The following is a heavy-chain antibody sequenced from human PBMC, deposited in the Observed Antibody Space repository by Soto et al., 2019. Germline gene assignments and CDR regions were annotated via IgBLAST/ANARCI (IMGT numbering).Heavy chain of an antibody. CDR1: GGSITSNW. CDR3: ARHIAVSGTRGFDH. D-gene: IGHD2-21*01. V-gene: IGHV4-4*02. Sequence: QVQLQESGPGLVKPSGTLSLTCAVSGGSITSNWWSWVRQPPGKGLEWIAEIFHTGSANYNPSLMSRLTISMDKSKNHLSLNLNSVTAADTAVYYCARHIAVSGTRGFDHWGQGTLVTVSS. J-gene: IGHJ4*02. CDR2: IFHTGSA.